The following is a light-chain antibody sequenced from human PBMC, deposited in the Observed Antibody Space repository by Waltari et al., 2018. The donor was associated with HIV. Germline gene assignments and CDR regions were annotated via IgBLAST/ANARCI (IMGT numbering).Light chain of an antibody. CDR2: EVN. CDR1: SSDVGGYNY. CDR3: SSYTSSSTHV. Sequence: QSALTQPASVSASPGQSITISCTGTSSDVGGYNYVSWYRQHPGESPKVIIYEVNRRPLGVSNRSTASKSGNTASLAISGLQPEDEADYFCSSYTSSSTHVFGPGTKVTVL. V-gene: IGLV2-14*03. J-gene: IGLJ1*01.